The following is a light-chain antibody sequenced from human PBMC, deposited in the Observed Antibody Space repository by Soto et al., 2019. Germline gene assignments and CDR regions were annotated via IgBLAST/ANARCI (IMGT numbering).Light chain of an antibody. CDR1: QDFSNF. J-gene: IGKJ3*01. Sequence: DIQLTQSPSFLSASIGDRVTITCRASQDFSNFLAWYQQKPGRAPKLLIDKASNLGGGVTSRFSGDGSGTEFTLTISRLQPEDSATYRRQRYNSYSSFGPGTKVDIK. CDR2: KAS. CDR3: QRYNSYSS. V-gene: IGKV1-5*03.